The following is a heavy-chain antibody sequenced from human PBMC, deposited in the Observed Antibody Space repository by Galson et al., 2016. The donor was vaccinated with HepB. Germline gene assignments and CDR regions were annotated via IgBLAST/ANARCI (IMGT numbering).Heavy chain of an antibody. V-gene: IGHV3-23*01. Sequence: SLRLSCAASGFIFRNYGMAWVRQAPGQGLVWVSPIHPGGQSTHYAESVRGRFTISRDNTKDTLYLQIDGLRAEDTAFYFCRKDPTTWEGTTLMNWGLGTLVTVSS. D-gene: IGHD1/OR15-1a*01. CDR1: GFIFRNYG. CDR2: IHPGGQST. CDR3: RKDPTTWEGTTLMN. J-gene: IGHJ4*02.